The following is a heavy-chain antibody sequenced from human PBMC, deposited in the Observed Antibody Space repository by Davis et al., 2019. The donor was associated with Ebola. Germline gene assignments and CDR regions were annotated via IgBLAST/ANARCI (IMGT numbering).Heavy chain of an antibody. Sequence: ASVKVSCKASGYTFTSYYMHWVRQAPGQGLEWMGIINPSGGSTNYAQKLQGRVTMTTDTSTSTAYMELRSLRSDDTAVYYCARRITMVRGLSPFDYWGQGTLVTVSS. D-gene: IGHD3-10*01. CDR1: GYTFTSYY. CDR2: INPSGGST. CDR3: ARRITMVRGLSPFDY. V-gene: IGHV1-46*01. J-gene: IGHJ4*02.